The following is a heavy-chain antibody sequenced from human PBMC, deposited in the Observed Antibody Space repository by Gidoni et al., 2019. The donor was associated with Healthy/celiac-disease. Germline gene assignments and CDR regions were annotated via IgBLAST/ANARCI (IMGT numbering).Heavy chain of an antibody. CDR2: IKSKTDGGTT. CDR3: TTEELVYCSSTSCSPYYYYYYMDV. D-gene: IGHD2-2*01. J-gene: IGHJ6*03. CDR1: GSPFSNAW. Sequence: EVQLVESGGGLVKPGGSLRLSCAASGSPFSNAWMRWVRQAPGKGLEWVGRIKSKTDGGTTDYAAPVKGRFTISRDDSKNTLYLQMNSLKTEDTAVYYCTTEELVYCSSTSCSPYYYYYYMDVWGKGTTVTVSS. V-gene: IGHV3-15*01.